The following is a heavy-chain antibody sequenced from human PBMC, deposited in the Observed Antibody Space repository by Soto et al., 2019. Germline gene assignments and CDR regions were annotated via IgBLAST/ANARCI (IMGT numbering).Heavy chain of an antibody. D-gene: IGHD1-26*01. J-gene: IGHJ4*02. CDR2: ISYDGSNT. CDR3: AKEGGLSGSYYISSSYYFDY. V-gene: IGHV3-30*18. CDR1: GFTFSSYG. Sequence: QVQLVESGGGVVQPGRSLRLSFAASGFTFSSYGMHWVRQAPGKVLEWVAIISYDGSNTYYADSVKGRFTISRDNSKNTLYLQMNSLRAEDTSVYYCAKEGGLSGSYYISSSYYFDYWGQGTLVTVSS.